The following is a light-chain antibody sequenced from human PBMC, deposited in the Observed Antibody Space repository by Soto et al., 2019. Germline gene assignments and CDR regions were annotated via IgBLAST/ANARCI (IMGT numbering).Light chain of an antibody. J-gene: IGLJ3*02. CDR2: NTN. V-gene: IGLV8-61*01. CDR3: VLYMGSGIWV. CDR1: SGSVSTTSY. Sequence: QTVVTQEPSFSASPGRTVTLTCGLSSGSVSTTSYPSWYQQTPGQPPRTLIYNTNIRSSGVPDRFSGSILGNKAALTITGAQADDEADYYCVLYMGSGIWVFGGGTKLTVL.